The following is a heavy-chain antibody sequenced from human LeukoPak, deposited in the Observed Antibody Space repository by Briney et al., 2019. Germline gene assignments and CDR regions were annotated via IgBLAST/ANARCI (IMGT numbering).Heavy chain of an antibody. CDR3: ARVPPPYSSSWYAGWFDP. CDR2: IHHSGST. CDR1: GGSFSGNY. J-gene: IGHJ5*02. Sequence: SETLSLTCAVYGGSFSGNYWSWIRQPPGRGLEWLGEIHHSGSTNYNPSLKSRVTISVDTSKNQFSLKLSSVTAADTAVYYCARVPPPYSSSWYAGWFDPRGQGTLVTVSS. V-gene: IGHV4-34*01. D-gene: IGHD6-13*01.